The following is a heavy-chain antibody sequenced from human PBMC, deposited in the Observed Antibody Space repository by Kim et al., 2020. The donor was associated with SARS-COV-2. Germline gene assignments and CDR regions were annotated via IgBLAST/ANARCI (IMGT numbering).Heavy chain of an antibody. CDR2: INSDGSST. D-gene: IGHD3-10*01. J-gene: IGHJ6*02. CDR3: ARFRGLWFGESYPHYYGMDD. V-gene: IGHV3-74*01. Sequence: GGSLRLSCAASGFTFSSYWMHWVRQAPGKGLVWVSRINSDGSSTSYADSVKGRFTSSRDNAKNTLYLQMNSLRSADTAVYYCARFRGLWFGESYPHYYGMDDWGQGTTVTVSS. CDR1: GFTFSSYW.